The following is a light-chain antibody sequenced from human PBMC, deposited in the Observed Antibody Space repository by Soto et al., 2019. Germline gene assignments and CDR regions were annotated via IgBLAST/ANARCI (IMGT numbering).Light chain of an antibody. Sequence: EIVLTQSPGTLSLSPGEKATLSCRASQSVSSSYLAWYQQKPGQAPRLLIYGASSSATGIPDRFSGSGFGTDFTLTISRLEPEDFAVYYCQQYGSSLFTFGPGTKVDIK. J-gene: IGKJ3*01. CDR3: QQYGSSLFT. V-gene: IGKV3-20*01. CDR2: GAS. CDR1: QSVSSSY.